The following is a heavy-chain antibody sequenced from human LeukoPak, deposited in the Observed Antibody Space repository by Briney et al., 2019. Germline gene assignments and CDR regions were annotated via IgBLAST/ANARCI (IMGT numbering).Heavy chain of an antibody. CDR3: ARSRWDGYSYGYYYYGMDV. J-gene: IGHJ6*02. V-gene: IGHV4-34*01. CDR1: GGSFSGYY. CDR2: INHSGST. Sequence: SETLSLTCAVYGGSFSGYYWSWIRQPPGKGLEWIGEINHSGSTNYNPSLKSRVTISVDTSKNQFSLKLSSVTAADTAVYYCARSRWDGYSYGYYYYGMDVWGQGTTVTVSS. D-gene: IGHD5-18*01.